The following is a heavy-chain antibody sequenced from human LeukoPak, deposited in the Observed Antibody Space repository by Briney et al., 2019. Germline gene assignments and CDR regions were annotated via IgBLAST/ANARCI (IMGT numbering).Heavy chain of an antibody. D-gene: IGHD3-10*01. CDR3: ARDRVLLWFGEAEGGHDAFDI. Sequence: GASVKVSCKASGYTFTSYGISWVRQAPGQGLEWMGWISAYNGNTNYAQKLQGRVTMTTDTSTSTAYMELRSLRSDDTAVYYCARDRVLLWFGEAEGGHDAFDIWGQGTMVTVSS. J-gene: IGHJ3*02. CDR2: ISAYNGNT. V-gene: IGHV1-18*01. CDR1: GYTFTSYG.